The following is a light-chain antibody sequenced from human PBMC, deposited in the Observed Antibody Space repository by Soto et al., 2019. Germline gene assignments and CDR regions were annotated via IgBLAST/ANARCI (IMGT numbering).Light chain of an antibody. CDR2: AAS. CDR3: QQSYKSPYT. CDR1: QSISTY. Sequence: DIQMTQSPSSLSASVGDRVTITCRASQSISTYLNWYQQKPGKAPNALIFAASSLQSGVPSRFSGSGSGTDFTLTISSLQPDDFATYYCQQSYKSPYTFGQGTKLEIK. J-gene: IGKJ2*01. V-gene: IGKV1-39*01.